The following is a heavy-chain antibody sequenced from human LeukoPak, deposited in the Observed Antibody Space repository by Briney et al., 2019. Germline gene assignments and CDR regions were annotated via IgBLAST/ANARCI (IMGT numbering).Heavy chain of an antibody. J-gene: IGHJ4*02. D-gene: IGHD5-18*01. CDR1: GGTFSSYA. Sequence: SVKVSCKASGGTFSSYAISWVRQAPGQGLEWIGGIIPICGTANYAKKFQGRVTITTDKSTSTAYMELSGLRSEDTAVYYCASWEGYLDTAMGTSFDYWGQGTLVTVSS. CDR2: IIPICGTA. V-gene: IGHV1-69*05. CDR3: ASWEGYLDTAMGTSFDY.